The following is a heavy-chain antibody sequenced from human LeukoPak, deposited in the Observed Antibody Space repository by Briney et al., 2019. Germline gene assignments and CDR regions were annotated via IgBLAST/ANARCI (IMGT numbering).Heavy chain of an antibody. Sequence: SETLSLTCTVSGGSINSDDYCWSWIRQPPGKGLEWIAYIYYSGSTNYNPSLKSRVSISVDTSKNQFSLKLSSVASADTAVYYCARSGYSYGYGYWGQGTLVTVSS. J-gene: IGHJ4*02. CDR2: IYYSGST. V-gene: IGHV4-30-4*01. CDR3: ARSGYSYGYGY. D-gene: IGHD5-18*01. CDR1: GGSINSDDYC.